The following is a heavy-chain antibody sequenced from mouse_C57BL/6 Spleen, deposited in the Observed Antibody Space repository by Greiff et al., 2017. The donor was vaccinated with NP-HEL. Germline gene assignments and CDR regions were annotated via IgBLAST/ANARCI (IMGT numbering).Heavy chain of an antibody. Sequence: QVQLQQPGAELVKPGASVKMSCKASGYTFTSYWITWVKQRPGQGLEWIGDIYPGSGSTNYNEKFKSKATLTVDTSSSTAYMQLSSLTSEDSAVYYCARRETTVVGAMDYWGQGTSVTVSS. CDR3: ARRETTVVGAMDY. V-gene: IGHV1-55*01. D-gene: IGHD1-1*01. J-gene: IGHJ4*01. CDR2: IYPGSGST. CDR1: GYTFTSYW.